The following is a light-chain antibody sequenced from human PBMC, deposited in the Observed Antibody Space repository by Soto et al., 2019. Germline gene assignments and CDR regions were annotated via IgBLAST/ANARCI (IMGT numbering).Light chain of an antibody. CDR1: SSNIGSHS. V-gene: IGLV1-44*01. CDR3: AAWDDSLVGVV. Sequence: QSALTQPPSASGTPGQRVTISCSGSSSNIGSHSINWYQQLPGTAPKLLIYSSNQRPSGVPDRFSGSKSGTSASLAIGGLQSEDEADYYCAAWDDSLVGVVFGGGTKVTVL. CDR2: SSN. J-gene: IGLJ2*01.